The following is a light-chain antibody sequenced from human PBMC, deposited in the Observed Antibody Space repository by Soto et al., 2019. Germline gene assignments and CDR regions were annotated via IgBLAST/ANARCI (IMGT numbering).Light chain of an antibody. J-gene: IGLJ2*01. CDR2: SNN. Sequence: QSVLTQPPSASGTPGQRVTISCSGSSSNIGSNTVNWYQQVPGTAPKLPIYSNNQRPSGVPDRFSGSRSATSASLAISGLQSEDEADYYCAAWDDSLNGVVFGGGTKLTVL. CDR3: AAWDDSLNGVV. V-gene: IGLV1-44*01. CDR1: SSNIGSNT.